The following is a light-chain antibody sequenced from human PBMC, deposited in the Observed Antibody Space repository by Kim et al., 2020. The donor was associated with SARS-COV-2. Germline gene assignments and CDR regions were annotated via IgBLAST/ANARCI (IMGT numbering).Light chain of an antibody. V-gene: IGKV1D-16*01. Sequence: DIQMTQSPSSLSASVGDRVTITCRASQDISSWLAWYQLKPEKAPKFLIYDASSLQTGVPSRFSGSGSGTDFTLTISSLQPEDVATYYCQQCNNYPRTFGQGTRLEIK. CDR1: QDISSW. J-gene: IGKJ5*01. CDR2: DAS. CDR3: QQCNNYPRT.